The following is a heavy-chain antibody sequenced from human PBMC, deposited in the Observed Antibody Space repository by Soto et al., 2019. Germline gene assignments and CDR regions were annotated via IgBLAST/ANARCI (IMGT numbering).Heavy chain of an antibody. Sequence: GGSLRLSCAAFGFTFNTYAMSWVRQAPGKGLGWVSTINSAGSTFYGDSVKGRFTISRDNSKNTLYLQMNSLRAEDTAVYYCTKRGVYYYDYWGHGALVTVSS. CDR2: INSAGST. D-gene: IGHD3-3*01. J-gene: IGHJ4*01. CDR3: TKRGVYYYDY. V-gene: IGHV3-23*01. CDR1: GFTFNTYA.